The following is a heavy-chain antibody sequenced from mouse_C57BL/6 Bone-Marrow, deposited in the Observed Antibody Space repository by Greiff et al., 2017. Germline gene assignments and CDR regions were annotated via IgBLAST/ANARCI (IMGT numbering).Heavy chain of an antibody. Sequence: QVQLKQSGAELARPGASVKMSCKASGYTFTSYTMPWVKQRPGQGLEWIGYINPSSGYTKYNQKFKDKATLTADKSSSTAYMQLSSLTSEDSAVYYCARGGPKGVFDYWGQGTTLTVSS. CDR3: ARGGPKGVFDY. CDR2: INPSSGYT. CDR1: GYTFTSYT. J-gene: IGHJ2*01. V-gene: IGHV1-4*01.